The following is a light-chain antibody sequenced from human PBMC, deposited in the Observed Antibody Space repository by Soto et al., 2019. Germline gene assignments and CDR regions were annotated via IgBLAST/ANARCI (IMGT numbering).Light chain of an antibody. CDR1: SSNVGSYKL. V-gene: IGLV2-23*02. Sequence: QSALTQPASVSGSPGQSITISCTGTSSNVGSYKLVSWYQQHPGKAPKLMIFEVNKRPSGVSNRFSGSKSGNTASLTISGLKVEDEADYFCKSYAGSNTYVFGSGTKVTGL. CDR3: KSYAGSNTYV. J-gene: IGLJ1*01. CDR2: EVN.